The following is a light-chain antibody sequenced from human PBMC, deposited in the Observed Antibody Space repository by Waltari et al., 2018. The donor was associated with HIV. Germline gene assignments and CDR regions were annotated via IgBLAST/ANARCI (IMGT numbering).Light chain of an antibody. J-gene: IGLJ1*01. Sequence: QSVLTPPPTVSAAPVHRVTISCTWGISHLGPGPHVHWYQQIPGTAPKLLIDGNKNRPSGVPDRFPGSKSDTAASLAITGRKAEDEAEYYCQSFDSSMNAYVFGTGTQVTL. CDR1: ISHLGPGPH. V-gene: IGLV1-40*01. CDR3: QSFDSSMNAYV. CDR2: GNK.